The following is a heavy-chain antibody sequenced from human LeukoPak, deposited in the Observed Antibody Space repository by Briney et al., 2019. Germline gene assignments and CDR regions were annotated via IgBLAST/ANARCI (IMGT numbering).Heavy chain of an antibody. CDR2: IYSSGST. V-gene: IGHV4-59*01. CDR3: ARDGAGGWSFFDY. CDR1: GGSISSYY. D-gene: IGHD6-19*01. Sequence: SETLSLTCTVSGGSISSYYLSWIRQPPGKGLEWIGYIYSSGSTNYNPSLKSRVTISVDTSKNQFSLRLSSVTAADTAVYYCARDGAGGWSFFDYWGQGTLVTVSS. J-gene: IGHJ4*02.